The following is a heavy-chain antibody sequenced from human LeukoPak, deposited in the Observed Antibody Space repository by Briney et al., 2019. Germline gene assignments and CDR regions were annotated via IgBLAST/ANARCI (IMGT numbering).Heavy chain of an antibody. V-gene: IGHV3-21*01. CDR2: ISSSSSYI. Sequence: PGGSLRLSCAASGFTFSSYEMNWVRQAPGKGLEWVSSISSSSSYIYYADSVKGRFTISRDNAKNSLYLQMNSLRAEDTAVYYCAREGGYGSGSYPDWGQGTLVTVSS. CDR1: GFTFSSYE. CDR3: AREGGYGSGSYPD. D-gene: IGHD3-10*01. J-gene: IGHJ4*02.